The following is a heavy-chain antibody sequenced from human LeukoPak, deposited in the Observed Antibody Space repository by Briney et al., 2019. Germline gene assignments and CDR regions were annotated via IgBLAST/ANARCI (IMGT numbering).Heavy chain of an antibody. Sequence: SGGSLRLSCAASGFTFSSYDMHWVRQTTGKGLEWVSGIGTAGATFYPGSVKGRFTISRENAKNSLYLQMNNLRDGGTAVYYCTRATAGFDYWGQGTLVTVSS. CDR1: GFTFSSYD. J-gene: IGHJ4*02. CDR2: IGTAGAT. V-gene: IGHV3-13*01. CDR3: TRATAGFDY.